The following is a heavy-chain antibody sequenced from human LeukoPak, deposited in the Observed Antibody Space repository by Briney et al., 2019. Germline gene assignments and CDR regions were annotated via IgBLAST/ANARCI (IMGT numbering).Heavy chain of an antibody. D-gene: IGHD3-22*01. CDR3: VRARGDRSGYYRY. J-gene: IGHJ4*02. CDR2: ISVYDGNT. Sequence: ASVKVSCKASRGTFSSYAISWVRQAPGQGLEWMGWISVYDGNTNYAQKLQDRLTLTTDTSTDTAHMELRSLRSDDTAVYYCVRARGDRSGYYRYWGQGTLVTVSS. V-gene: IGHV1-18*01. CDR1: RGTFSSYA.